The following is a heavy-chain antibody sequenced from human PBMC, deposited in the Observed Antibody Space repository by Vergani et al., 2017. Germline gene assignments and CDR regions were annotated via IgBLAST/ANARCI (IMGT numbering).Heavy chain of an antibody. CDR1: GGTSSSYA. J-gene: IGHJ4*02. D-gene: IGHD2-21*02. CDR3: ARDLRGDCYD. Sequence: QVQLVQSGAEVKKPGSSVKVSCKASGGTSSSYAISWVRQAPGQGLEWMGRIIPILGIANYAQKFQGRVTITADKSTSTAYMELSSLRSEDTAVYYCARDLRGDCYDGGQGTLVTVSS. CDR2: IIPILGIA. V-gene: IGHV1-69*04.